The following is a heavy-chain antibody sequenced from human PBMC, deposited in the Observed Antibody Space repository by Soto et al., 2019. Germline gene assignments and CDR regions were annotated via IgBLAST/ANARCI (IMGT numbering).Heavy chain of an antibody. CDR3: VRFGGAAAGPGDY. J-gene: IGHJ4*02. CDR1: EFTFGGYE. V-gene: IGHV3-48*03. Sequence: GGSLRLSCVASEFTFGGYEMNWVRQAPGKGLEWVSYISSSGTTMYYIDSVKGRFTISRDNGKKSLYLQMNRLRAEDTAVYYCVRFGGAAAGPGDYWGQGTLVTASS. D-gene: IGHD6-13*01. CDR2: ISSSGTTM.